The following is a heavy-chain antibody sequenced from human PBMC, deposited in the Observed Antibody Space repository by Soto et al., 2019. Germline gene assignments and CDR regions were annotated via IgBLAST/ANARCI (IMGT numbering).Heavy chain of an antibody. J-gene: IGHJ4*02. CDR1: GFSLSTSGVG. CDR2: IYWDDDK. V-gene: IGHV2-5*02. Sequence: QITLKESGPPLVKPTQTLTLTCTFSGFSLSTSGVGVGWVRQPPGKALEWVALIYWDDDKRDSTSLKRRLTLTKATSKNQVVLTMTNMDPVDTATYYCAHSRIPSSGGFDYWGQGTLVTVSS. D-gene: IGHD3-10*01. CDR3: AHSRIPSSGGFDY.